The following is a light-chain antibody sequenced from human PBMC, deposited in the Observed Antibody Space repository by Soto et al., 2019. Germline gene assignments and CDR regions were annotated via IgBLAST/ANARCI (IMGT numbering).Light chain of an antibody. Sequence: EIVLTQSPATLSLSPGERATLSCRASETIRGLLAWYQQRPGQPPRLLIYGASSRATGIPDRFSGSGSGTDFTLTISRLEPEDFAVYYCQQYGSSGTFGQGTKVDI. CDR1: ETIRGL. V-gene: IGKV3-20*01. CDR3: QQYGSSGT. J-gene: IGKJ1*01. CDR2: GAS.